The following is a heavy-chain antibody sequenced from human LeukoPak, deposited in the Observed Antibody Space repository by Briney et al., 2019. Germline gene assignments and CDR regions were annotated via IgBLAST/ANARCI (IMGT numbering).Heavy chain of an antibody. Sequence: ASVKVSCKASGGTFSSYAISWVRQAPGQGLEWMGGIIPIFGTANYAQKFQGRVTITADESTSTAYMELSSLRSKDTAVYYCAREAKITMVRGVIYYGMDVWGQGTTVTVSS. CDR1: GGTFSSYA. V-gene: IGHV1-69*13. CDR2: IIPIFGTA. CDR3: AREAKITMVRGVIYYGMDV. J-gene: IGHJ6*02. D-gene: IGHD3-10*01.